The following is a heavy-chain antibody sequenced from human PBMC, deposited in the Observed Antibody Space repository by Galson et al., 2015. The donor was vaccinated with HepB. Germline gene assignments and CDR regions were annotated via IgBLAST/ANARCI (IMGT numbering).Heavy chain of an antibody. Sequence: SVKVSCKASGYSFMAYYMHWLRQAPGQGLEWMGRINPNNGGTNYAQKFQGTVTMTTDTSISTAYMELSRLRYDDTAVYYCAREINSRRDDAFDIWGQGTTVIVSS. CDR3: AREINSRRDDAFDI. CDR2: INPNNGGT. V-gene: IGHV1-2*06. CDR1: GYSFMAYY. D-gene: IGHD1-1*01. J-gene: IGHJ3*02.